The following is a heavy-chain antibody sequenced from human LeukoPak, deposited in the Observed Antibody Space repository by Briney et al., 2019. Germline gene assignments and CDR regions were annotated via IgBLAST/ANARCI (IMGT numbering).Heavy chain of an antibody. D-gene: IGHD1-1*01. CDR2: ISPDSIFI. Sequence: GGPLRLSCAGSGFTFSTDGMNWFRQPPGKGLEWVSSISPDSIFIYQASSVKSRFTISRDTAKNSLSLQLECLSVEDTAVYYCAKDAGNWNDHAFDIWGQGTLVTVSS. CDR1: GFTFSTDG. V-gene: IGHV3-21*01. CDR3: AKDAGNWNDHAFDI. J-gene: IGHJ3*02.